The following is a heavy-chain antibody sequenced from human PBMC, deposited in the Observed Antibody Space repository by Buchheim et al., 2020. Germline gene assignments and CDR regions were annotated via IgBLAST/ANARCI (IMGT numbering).Heavy chain of an antibody. J-gene: IGHJ4*02. CDR3: ARVYGSGSYYRRALTGYYFDY. CDR2: IYYSGST. CDR1: GGSISSSSYY. Sequence: QLQLQESGPGLVKPSETLSLTCTVSGGSISSSSYYWGWIRQPPGKGLEWIGSIYYSGSTYYNPSLKSRVTISVDTSKNQFSLKLSSVTAADTAVYYCARVYGSGSYYRRALTGYYFDYWGQGTL. D-gene: IGHD3-10*01. V-gene: IGHV4-39*07.